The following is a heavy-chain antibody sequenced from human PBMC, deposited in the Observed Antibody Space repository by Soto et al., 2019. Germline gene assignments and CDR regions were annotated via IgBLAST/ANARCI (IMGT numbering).Heavy chain of an antibody. CDR2: INHSGST. V-gene: IGHV4-34*01. D-gene: IGHD3-16*01. CDR3: ARVWGIADNTRTAGRGYYGMDV. J-gene: IGHJ6*02. Sequence: SETLSLTCAVYGGSFSGYHWSWIRQPPGKGLEWIGEINHSGSTNYNPSLKSRVTISVDTSKNQFSLKLSSVTAADTAVYYCARVWGIADNTRTAGRGYYGMDVWGQGTTVTVSS. CDR1: GGSFSGYH.